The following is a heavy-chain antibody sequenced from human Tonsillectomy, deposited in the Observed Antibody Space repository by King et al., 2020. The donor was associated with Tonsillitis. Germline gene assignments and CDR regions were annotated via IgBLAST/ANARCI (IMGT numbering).Heavy chain of an antibody. D-gene: IGHD6-13*01. CDR2: INHSGST. J-gene: IGHJ6*02. CDR1: GGSFSGYY. V-gene: IGHV4-34*01. Sequence: VQLQQWGAGLLKPSETLSLTCAVYGGSFSGYYWSWIRQPPGKGLEWFGEINHSGSTNYNPSLKSRVTISVDTSQNQFSLKLGSVTAADTAVYYCARGYSSSWYNPGGMDVWGQGTTVTVSS. CDR3: ARGYSSSWYNPGGMDV.